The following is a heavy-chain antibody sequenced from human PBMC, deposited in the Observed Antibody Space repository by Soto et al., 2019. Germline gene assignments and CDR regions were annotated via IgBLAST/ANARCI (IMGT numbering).Heavy chain of an antibody. D-gene: IGHD3-10*01. CDR1: GGSFSGYY. Sequence: SETLSLTCAVYGGSFSGYYWSWIRKPPGKGLEWIGEINHSGSTNYNPSLKSRVTISVDTSKNQFSLKLSSVTAADTAVYYCARAHYYGSGSYGYWFDPWGQGTLVTVSS. J-gene: IGHJ5*02. CDR3: ARAHYYGSGSYGYWFDP. V-gene: IGHV4-34*01. CDR2: INHSGST.